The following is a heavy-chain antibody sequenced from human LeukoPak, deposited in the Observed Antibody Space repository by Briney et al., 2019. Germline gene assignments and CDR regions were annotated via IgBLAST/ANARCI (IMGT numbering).Heavy chain of an antibody. J-gene: IGHJ4*02. CDR1: GFTFSDYY. V-gene: IGHV3-11*01. CDR2: IGSSGSTI. CDR3: ARERSGAVALGH. D-gene: IGHD6-19*01. Sequence: GGSLRLSCAAFGFTFSDYYMSWIRQAPGKGLEWVAYIGSSGSTIYYADSVKGRFTISRDNAKNSLYLQMNSLRAEDTAVYYCARERSGAVALGHWGQGTLVTVSS.